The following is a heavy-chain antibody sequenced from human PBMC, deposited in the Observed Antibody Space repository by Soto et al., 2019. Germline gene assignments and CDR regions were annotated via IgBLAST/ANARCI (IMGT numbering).Heavy chain of an antibody. V-gene: IGHV4-61*01. CDR1: GGSVSSGNYY. CDR2: AYSNGGT. D-gene: IGHD4-17*01. Sequence: PSETLSLTCTVSGGSVSSGNYYWSWFRLPPGKGLEWIGYAYSNGGTSYNPSLKSRITISIDASKSQFSLKLSSVTAADTAVYYCARTYGDYVFDYWGQGTLVTVSS. J-gene: IGHJ4*02. CDR3: ARTYGDYVFDY.